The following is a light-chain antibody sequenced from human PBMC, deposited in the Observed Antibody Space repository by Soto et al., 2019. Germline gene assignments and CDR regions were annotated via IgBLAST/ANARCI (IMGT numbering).Light chain of an antibody. CDR3: QSYDTNTVV. CDR1: SGSIGSNS. V-gene: IGLV6-57*04. CDR2: EDD. Sequence: NFMLTQPHSVSESPGKTVTISCTRSSGSIGSNSVQWYRQRPGSAPTIVIYEDDQRPSGVPNRFAGSIDRSSNSASLTLSGLQTVDEADYYCQSYDTNTVVFGGGTKVTVL. J-gene: IGLJ2*01.